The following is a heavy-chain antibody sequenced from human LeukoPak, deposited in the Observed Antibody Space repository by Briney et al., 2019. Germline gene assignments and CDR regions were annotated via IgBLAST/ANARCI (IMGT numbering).Heavy chain of an antibody. CDR1: GFTFSSYS. CDR3: ATESGTYSGTCFDY. J-gene: IGHJ4*02. CDR2: ISSSSSYI. D-gene: IGHD1-26*01. Sequence: GGSLRLSCAASGFTFSSYSMNWVRQAPGKGLEWVSSISSSSSYIYYADSVKGRFTISRDNAKDSLYLQMNSLRAEDTAVYYCATESGTYSGTCFDYWGQGTLVTVSS. V-gene: IGHV3-21*01.